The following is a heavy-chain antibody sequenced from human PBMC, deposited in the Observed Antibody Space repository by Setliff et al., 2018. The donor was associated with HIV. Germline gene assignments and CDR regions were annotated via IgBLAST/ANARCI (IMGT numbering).Heavy chain of an antibody. V-gene: IGHV3-43*01. CDR2: ISWDGGST. J-gene: IGHJ4*02. CDR3: AKDRDWAFDY. CDR1: GFTFDDYT. D-gene: IGHD3-9*01. Sequence: GGSLRLSCAASGFTFDDYTMHWVRQAPGKGLEWVSLISWDGGSTYYADSVKGRFTISRDNSKNSLYLQMNSLRSDDTALYYCAKDRDWAFDYWGQGILVTVSS.